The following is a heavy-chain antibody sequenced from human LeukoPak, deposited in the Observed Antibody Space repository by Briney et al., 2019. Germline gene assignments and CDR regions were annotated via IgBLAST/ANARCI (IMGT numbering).Heavy chain of an antibody. CDR2: ISSSGSTI. Sequence: GGSLRLSCAASGFIFKDYWMIWIRQAPGKGLEWVSYISSSGSTIYYADSVKGRFTISRDNAKNSLYLQMNSLRAEDTAVYYCARRRYNWNAIDYWGQGTLVTVSS. J-gene: IGHJ4*02. D-gene: IGHD1-20*01. V-gene: IGHV3-11*01. CDR1: GFIFKDYW. CDR3: ARRRYNWNAIDY.